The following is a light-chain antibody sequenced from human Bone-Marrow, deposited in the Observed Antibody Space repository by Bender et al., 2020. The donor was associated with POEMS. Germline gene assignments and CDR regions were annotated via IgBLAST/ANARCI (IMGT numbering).Light chain of an antibody. CDR2: EGS. V-gene: IGLV2-14*02. J-gene: IGLJ3*02. CDR1: SDVGSYNP. CDR3: SSYAGSNTLV. Sequence: QSALTQPASVSGSPGQSITISCSGISDVGSYNPVSWYQQHPGKAPKVMISEGSQRPSGVPNRFSGSKSGNTASLTVSGLQADDEADYYCSSYAGSNTLVFGGGTKLTVL.